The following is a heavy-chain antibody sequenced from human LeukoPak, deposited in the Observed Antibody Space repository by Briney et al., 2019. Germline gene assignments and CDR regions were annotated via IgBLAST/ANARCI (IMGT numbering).Heavy chain of an antibody. D-gene: IGHD2-21*01. Sequence: GGSLRLSCAASAFTFSDHYMDWVRQAPGEGLEWVGRTRNKANSFTTEYAASVKGRFTISRGDSKNSLYLQMNSLKTEDTAVYYCARSIPSRGLYYFDYWGQGTLVTVSS. CDR2: TRNKANSFTT. J-gene: IGHJ4*02. CDR3: ARSIPSRGLYYFDY. V-gene: IGHV3-72*01. CDR1: AFTFSDHY.